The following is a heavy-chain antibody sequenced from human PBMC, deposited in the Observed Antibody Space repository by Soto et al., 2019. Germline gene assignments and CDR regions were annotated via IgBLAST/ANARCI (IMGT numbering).Heavy chain of an antibody. CDR2: IWYDGSNK. Sequence: GGSLRLSCAASGFTFSSYGMHWVRQAPGKGLEWVAVIWYDGSNKYYADSVKGRFTISRDNSKNTLYLQMNSLRAEGTAVYYCARTGSSSGYYYYGMDVWGQGTTVTVSS. CDR1: GFTFSSYG. CDR3: ARTGSSSGYYYYGMDV. V-gene: IGHV3-33*01. J-gene: IGHJ6*02. D-gene: IGHD6-6*01.